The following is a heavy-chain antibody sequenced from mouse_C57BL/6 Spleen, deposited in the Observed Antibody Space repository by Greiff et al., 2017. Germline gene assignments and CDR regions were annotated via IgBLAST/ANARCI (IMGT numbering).Heavy chain of an antibody. J-gene: IGHJ4*01. CDR2: ISNGGGST. CDR1: GFTFSDYY. D-gene: IGHD4-1*01. Sequence: EVQLVESGGGLVQPGGSLKLSCAASGFTFSDYYMYWVRQTPEKRLEWVAYISNGGGSTYYPDTVKGRFTISRDNAKNTLYLQMSRLKSEDTAMYYCARQKLGDAMDYWGQGTSVTVSS. CDR3: ARQKLGDAMDY. V-gene: IGHV5-12*01.